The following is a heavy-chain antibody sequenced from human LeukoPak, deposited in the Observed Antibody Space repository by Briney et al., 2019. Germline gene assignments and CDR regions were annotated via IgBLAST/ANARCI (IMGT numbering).Heavy chain of an antibody. CDR3: ARCYYDGSRFYYYFDY. J-gene: IGHJ4*02. CDR2: IYSGGNT. V-gene: IGHV3-53*01. Sequence: GGSLRLSCAASGFSVSNYYMSWVRQAPGKGLEWVSVIYSGGNTYYTDSVKGRCTISRDNPKNTVFLQMGSLRGEDTAVYYYARCYYDGSRFYYYFDYWGQGTLVTVSS. D-gene: IGHD3-22*01. CDR1: GFSVSNYY.